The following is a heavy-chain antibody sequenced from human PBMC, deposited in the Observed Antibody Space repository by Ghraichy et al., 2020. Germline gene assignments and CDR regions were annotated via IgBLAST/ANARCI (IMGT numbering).Heavy chain of an antibody. CDR2: ISGSGGST. J-gene: IGHJ4*02. Sequence: GGSLRLSCAASGFTFSSYAMSWVRQAPGKGLEWVSAISGSGGSTYYADSVKGRFTISRDNSKNTLYLQMNSLRAEDTAVYYCAKVEGGDIVVVPAAMEAYYDYWGQGTLVTVSS. CDR1: GFTFSSYA. CDR3: AKVEGGDIVVVPAAMEAYYDY. V-gene: IGHV3-23*01. D-gene: IGHD2-2*01.